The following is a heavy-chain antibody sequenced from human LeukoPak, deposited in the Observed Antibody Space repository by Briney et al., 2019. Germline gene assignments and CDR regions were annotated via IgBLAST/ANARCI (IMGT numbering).Heavy chain of an antibody. V-gene: IGHV3-21*01. CDR2: ISGSSSYI. CDR1: GFTFSSYS. Sequence: GGSLRFSCAVSGFTFSSYSMNWVRQAPGKGLEWVSSISGSSSYIYYADSVKGRFTISRHNAKNSLYLQMNSLRAEDTAVYYCARVPAGVIGMKGAFDMWGQGTMVTVSS. D-gene: IGHD3-16*02. CDR3: ARVPAGVIGMKGAFDM. J-gene: IGHJ3*02.